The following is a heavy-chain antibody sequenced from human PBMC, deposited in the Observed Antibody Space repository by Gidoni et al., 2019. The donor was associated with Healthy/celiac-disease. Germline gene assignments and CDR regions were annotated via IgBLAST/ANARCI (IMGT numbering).Heavy chain of an antibody. J-gene: IGHJ4*02. D-gene: IGHD3-22*01. CDR2: MSWNSGSI. Sequence: EVQLVESGGGLVQPGRSLSLPCAASGLTFDDYAMHLVRQAPGKGLEWVSGMSWNSGSIGYADSVKGRFTISRDNAKNSLYLQMNSLRAEDTALYYCAKAYYYDSSGYADYWGQGTLVTVSS. CDR3: AKAYYYDSSGYADY. CDR1: GLTFDDYA. V-gene: IGHV3-9*01.